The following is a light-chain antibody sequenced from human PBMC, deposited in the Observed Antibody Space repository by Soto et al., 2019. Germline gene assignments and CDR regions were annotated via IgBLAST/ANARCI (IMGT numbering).Light chain of an antibody. V-gene: IGKV1-9*01. Sequence: IQLTQSPSSLSASMGDRVTITCRASQGISRSLAWYQQKPGKDPKVLIYAASTLQSGVPSRFSGSGSGTDFTLTISSLQPEDFATYYCQQVNTFPLTFGGGTKVDIK. CDR2: AAS. CDR1: QGISRS. J-gene: IGKJ4*01. CDR3: QQVNTFPLT.